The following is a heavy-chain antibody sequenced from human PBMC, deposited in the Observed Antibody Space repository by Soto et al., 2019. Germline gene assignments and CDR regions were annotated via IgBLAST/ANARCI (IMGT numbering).Heavy chain of an antibody. D-gene: IGHD6-19*01. CDR1: GFTFSGSA. J-gene: IGHJ6*02. CDR3: TRGIGAIAVAGTPGMDV. Sequence: GGSLRLSCAASGFTFSGSAMHWVRQASGKGLEWVGRIRSKANSYATAYAASVKGRFTISRDDSKNTAYLQMNSLKTDDTAVYYCTRGIGAIAVAGTPGMDVWGQGTTVTVSS. CDR2: IRSKANSYAT. V-gene: IGHV3-73*01.